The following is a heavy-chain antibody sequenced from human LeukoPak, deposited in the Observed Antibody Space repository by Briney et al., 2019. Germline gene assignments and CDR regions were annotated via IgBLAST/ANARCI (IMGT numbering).Heavy chain of an antibody. CDR2: LSSTTTYI. Sequence: GGSLRLSCAANGNTFETSRRNGLRRPPGKEMEWFSCLSSTTTYIFYADSVEGRFTISRDNAKNSLYLQMNSLRAEDTAVHYCARGGVTTSGTFDMWGRGTMVPASS. D-gene: IGHD4-17*01. CDR1: GNTFETSR. J-gene: IGHJ3*02. V-gene: IGHV3-21*01. CDR3: ARGGVTTSGTFDM.